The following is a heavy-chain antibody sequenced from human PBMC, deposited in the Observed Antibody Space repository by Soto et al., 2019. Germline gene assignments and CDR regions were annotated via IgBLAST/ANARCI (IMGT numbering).Heavy chain of an antibody. CDR3: ARGVPGKAQQLPTDY. J-gene: IGHJ4*02. CDR1: GYTFTSYD. D-gene: IGHD6-13*01. Sequence: GASVKVSCKASGYTFTSYDINWVRQATGQGLEWMGWTNPNSGNTGYAQKFQGRVTMTRNTSISTAYMELSSLRSEDTAVYYCARGVPGKAQQLPTDYWGQGTLVTVSS. V-gene: IGHV1-8*01. CDR2: TNPNSGNT.